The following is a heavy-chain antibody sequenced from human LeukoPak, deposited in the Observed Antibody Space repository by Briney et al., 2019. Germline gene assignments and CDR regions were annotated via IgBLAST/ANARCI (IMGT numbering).Heavy chain of an antibody. CDR1: VDSSRISL. Sequence: RGSLRLSSAAPVDSSRISLLSSGRQAPGKGLEWVANIKQDGSEKYNVDTVRGRFTISRDNAKNALFLQMNNLRAEDKAVYHCARGGWFFDPWGQGTLVTVSS. CDR2: IKQDGSEK. D-gene: IGHD3-10*01. CDR3: ARGGWFFDP. J-gene: IGHJ5*02. V-gene: IGHV3-7*05.